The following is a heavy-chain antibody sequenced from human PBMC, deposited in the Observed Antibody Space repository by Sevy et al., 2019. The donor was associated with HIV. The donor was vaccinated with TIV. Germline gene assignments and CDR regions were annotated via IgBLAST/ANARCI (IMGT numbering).Heavy chain of an antibody. CDR1: GFSFRRYW. CDR2: IKQDGSEK. D-gene: IGHD3-22*01. CDR3: TKMKDDSSGFHLDY. Sequence: GGSLRLSCAASGFSFRRYWMSWVCQAPGKGLEWVANIKQDGSEKYYVDSVKGRFTMSRDNAKNSLYLQMNSLRAEDTAVYYCTKMKDDSSGFHLDYWGQGTLVTVSS. V-gene: IGHV3-7*01. J-gene: IGHJ4*02.